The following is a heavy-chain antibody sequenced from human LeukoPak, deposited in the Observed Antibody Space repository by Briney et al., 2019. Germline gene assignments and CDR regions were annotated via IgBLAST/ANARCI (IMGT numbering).Heavy chain of an antibody. J-gene: IGHJ4*02. CDR1: GFTFSSYS. Sequence: GGSLRLSCAASGFTFSSYSMNWVRQAPGKGLEWVSSISSSSSYIYYADSVKGRFTISRDNAKNSLYLQMNSLRAEDTAVYYCARRRGVEQWLVHPPDYWGQGTLVTVSS. CDR2: ISSSSSYI. D-gene: IGHD6-19*01. CDR3: ARRRGVEQWLVHPPDY. V-gene: IGHV3-21*01.